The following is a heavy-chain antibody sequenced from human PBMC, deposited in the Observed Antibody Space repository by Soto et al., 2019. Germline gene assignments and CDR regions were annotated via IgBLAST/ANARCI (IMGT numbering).Heavy chain of an antibody. Sequence: PSETLSLTCTVSGGSISSYYWSWIRQPPEKGLEWIGYIYYSGSTNYNPSLKSRVTISVDTSKNQFSLKLSSVTAADTAVYYCARYYDFWSGAPKDNWFDPWGQGTLVTVSS. V-gene: IGHV4-59*08. CDR2: IYYSGST. D-gene: IGHD3-3*01. CDR1: GGSISSYY. J-gene: IGHJ5*02. CDR3: ARYYDFWSGAPKDNWFDP.